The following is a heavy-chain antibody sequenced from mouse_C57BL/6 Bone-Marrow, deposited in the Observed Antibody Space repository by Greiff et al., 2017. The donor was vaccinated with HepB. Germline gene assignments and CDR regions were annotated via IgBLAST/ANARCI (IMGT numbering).Heavy chain of an antibody. CDR3: TEGSGQLRLRAYYYAMDY. J-gene: IGHJ4*01. Sequence: DVMLVESGGGLVQPGGSMKLSCVASGFTFSNYWMNWVRQSPEKGLEWVAQIRLKSDNYATHYAESVKGRFTISRDDSKSSVYLQMNNLRAEDTGIYYCTEGSGQLRLRAYYYAMDYWGQGTSVTVSS. CDR2: IRLKSDNYAT. CDR1: GFTFSNYW. V-gene: IGHV6-3*01. D-gene: IGHD3-2*02.